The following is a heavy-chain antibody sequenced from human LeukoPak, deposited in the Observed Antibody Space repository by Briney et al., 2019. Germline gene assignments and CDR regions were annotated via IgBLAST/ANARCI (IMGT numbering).Heavy chain of an antibody. Sequence: ASVKVFCKASGYTFTGYYMHWVRHAPGQGLEWMGWINPNSGGTNYAQKFQGRVTMTRDTSISTAYMELSRLRSDDTAGYYCARVGITMVRGVIGVPIFYDYWGQGTLVTVSS. CDR1: GYTFTGYY. D-gene: IGHD3-10*01. V-gene: IGHV1-2*02. CDR2: INPNSGGT. J-gene: IGHJ4*02. CDR3: ARVGITMVRGVIGVPIFYDY.